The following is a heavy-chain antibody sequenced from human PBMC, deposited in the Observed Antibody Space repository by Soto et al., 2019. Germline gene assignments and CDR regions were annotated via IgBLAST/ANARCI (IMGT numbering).Heavy chain of an antibody. CDR1: GGSISSGGYY. CDR3: ARAYDFWSGYYISPDYYNGMDV. Sequence: SETLSLTCTVSGGSISSGGYYWSWIRQHPGKGLEWIGYIYYSGSTYYNPSLKSRVTISVDTSKNQFSLKLSSVTAADTAVYYCARAYDFWSGYYISPDYYNGMDVWGQGPTVTVSS. V-gene: IGHV4-31*03. J-gene: IGHJ6*02. D-gene: IGHD3-3*01. CDR2: IYYSGST.